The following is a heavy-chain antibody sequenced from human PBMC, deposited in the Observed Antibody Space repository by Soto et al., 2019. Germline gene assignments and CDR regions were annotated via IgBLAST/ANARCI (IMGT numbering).Heavy chain of an antibody. CDR2: IYWDDDK. V-gene: IGHV2-5*02. D-gene: IGHD3-9*01. CDR3: AHRFDWYYFDY. CDR1: GFSLSTSEVG. Sequence: QITLKESGPTLVKPTQTLTLTCTLSGFSLSTSEVGVGWIRQPPGKALEWLALIYWDDDKRYSPYLKSRLTTTQDTSKYQVVLTMTNMDPVDTATYYCAHRFDWYYFDYLVQGTLVTVSS. J-gene: IGHJ4*02.